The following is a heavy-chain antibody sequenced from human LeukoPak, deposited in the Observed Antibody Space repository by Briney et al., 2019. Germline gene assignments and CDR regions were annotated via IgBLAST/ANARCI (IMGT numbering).Heavy chain of an antibody. D-gene: IGHD3-3*01. CDR1: GGSISSYY. CDR2: IYYSGST. CDR3: ARGSRFLEWPTN. J-gene: IGHJ3*01. V-gene: IGHV4-59*01. Sequence: PSETLSPTCTVSGGSISSYYWSWIRQPPGKGLEWIGYIYYSGSTNYNPSLKSRVTISVDTSKNQLSLKLSSVTAADTAVYYCARGSRFLEWPTNWGQGTMVTVSS.